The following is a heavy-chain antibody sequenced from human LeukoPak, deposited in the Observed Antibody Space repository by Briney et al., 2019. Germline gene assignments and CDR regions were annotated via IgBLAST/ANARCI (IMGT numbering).Heavy chain of an antibody. CDR1: GFTFSSYW. D-gene: IGHD4-17*01. J-gene: IGHJ4*02. CDR3: ARDQDGDYGEFDY. Sequence: GGSLSLSCAASGFTFSSYWMDWVRQAPGKGLVWVSRINSDGSSTSYADSVKGRFTISRDNAKNTLYLQMNSLRAEDTAVYYCARDQDGDYGEFDYWGQGTLVTVSS. V-gene: IGHV3-74*01. CDR2: INSDGSST.